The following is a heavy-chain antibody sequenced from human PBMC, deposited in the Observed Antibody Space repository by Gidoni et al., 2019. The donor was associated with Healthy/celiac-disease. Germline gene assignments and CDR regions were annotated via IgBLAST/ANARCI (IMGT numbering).Heavy chain of an antibody. J-gene: IGHJ4*02. Sequence: QVQLQVSGPGLVKPSETLSLTCTVSGGSISSYYWSWIRQPPGKGLEWIGYIYYSGSTNYNPSLKSRVTISVDTSKNQFSLKLSSVTAADTAVYYCARGTPPKYVSQFDYWGQGTLVTVSS. D-gene: IGHD2-2*01. CDR2: IYYSGST. V-gene: IGHV4-59*01. CDR1: GGSISSYY. CDR3: ARGTPPKYVSQFDY.